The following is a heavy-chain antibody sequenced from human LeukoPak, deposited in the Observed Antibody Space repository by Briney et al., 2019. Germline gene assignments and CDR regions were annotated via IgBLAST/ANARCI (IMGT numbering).Heavy chain of an antibody. CDR1: GGTFSSYA. CDR2: MNPSSGNT. Sequence: ASVKVSCKASGGTFSSYAISWVRQGTGQGLEWLGWMNPSSGNTGYAQKFQGRVTMTRDTSISTAYMELSSLRSEDTAVYYCARVAYYYDSAGKSLKFFYGMDVWGQGTTVTVS. V-gene: IGHV1-8*02. J-gene: IGHJ6*02. CDR3: ARVAYYYDSAGKSLKFFYGMDV. D-gene: IGHD3-22*01.